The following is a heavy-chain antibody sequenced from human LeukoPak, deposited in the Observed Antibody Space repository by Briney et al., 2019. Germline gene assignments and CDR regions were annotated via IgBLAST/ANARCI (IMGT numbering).Heavy chain of an antibody. CDR3: AKDPSGDSFGSYGLDV. V-gene: IGHV3-30*04. CDR2: ISYDGSNK. J-gene: IGHJ6*02. CDR1: GFTFSSYA. Sequence: PGRSLRLSCAASGFTFSSYAMHCVRQAPGKGLEWVAVISYDGSNKYYAASVKGRFTISRDNSKNTLYLQMNSRRPEDTAVYYCAKDPSGDSFGSYGLDVWGQGTTVTVSS. D-gene: IGHD5-18*01.